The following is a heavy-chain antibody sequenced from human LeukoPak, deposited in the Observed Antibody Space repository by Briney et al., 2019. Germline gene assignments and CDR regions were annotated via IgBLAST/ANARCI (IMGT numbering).Heavy chain of an antibody. CDR1: GGSFSGYY. CDR3: ARGTRYYYDSSGAFWFDP. V-gene: IGHV4-34*01. D-gene: IGHD3-22*01. CDR2: INHSGST. J-gene: IGHJ5*02. Sequence: SETLSLTCAVYGGSFSGYYWSWIRQPPGKGLEWIGEINHSGSTNHNPSLKSRVTISVDTSKNQFSLKLSSVTAADTAVYYCARGTRYYYDSSGAFWFDPWGQGTLVTVSS.